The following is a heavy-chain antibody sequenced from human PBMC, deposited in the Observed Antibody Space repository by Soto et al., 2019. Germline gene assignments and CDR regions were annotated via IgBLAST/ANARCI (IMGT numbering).Heavy chain of an antibody. Sequence: GGSLRLSCAASGFTFSSNAMSWVRQAPGKGLEWVSALSASGVAFYADSVKGRFSIPRDNSENTLYLQMNSLRAEDTAVYYCATGHINWNPRVVYWGQGTLVTVSS. V-gene: IGHV3-23*01. CDR3: ATGHINWNPRVVY. J-gene: IGHJ4*02. CDR1: GFTFSSNA. D-gene: IGHD1-1*01. CDR2: LSASGVA.